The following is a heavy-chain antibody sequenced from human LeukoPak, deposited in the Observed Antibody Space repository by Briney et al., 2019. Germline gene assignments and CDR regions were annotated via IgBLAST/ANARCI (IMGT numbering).Heavy chain of an antibody. J-gene: IGHJ5*02. CDR2: SNGDGSNI. D-gene: IGHD1-26*01. CDR1: GFSFSSYW. Sequence: GGSLRLSCAASGFSFSSYWMHWVRQAPGKGLVWVSRSNGDGSNIRYADSAKGRFTISRDNAKNTLYLQMNSLRAGDTAVYFCARETSGSYSGDWLDPWGQGTLVTVSS. CDR3: ARETSGSYSGDWLDP. V-gene: IGHV3-74*01.